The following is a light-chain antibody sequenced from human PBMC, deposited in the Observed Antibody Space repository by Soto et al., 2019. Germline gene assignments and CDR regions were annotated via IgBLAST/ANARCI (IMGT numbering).Light chain of an antibody. CDR2: KAS. V-gene: IGKV1-5*03. CDR1: QSISSW. Sequence: DIQMTQSPSTLSASVGDRVTITCRARQSISSWLAWYQQKPGKAPKLLIYKASSLESGVQSRFSGSGSGTEFTLTISSLQPDDFATYSCQHYNSYSRTFGQGTKLEIK. J-gene: IGKJ2*02. CDR3: QHYNSYSRT.